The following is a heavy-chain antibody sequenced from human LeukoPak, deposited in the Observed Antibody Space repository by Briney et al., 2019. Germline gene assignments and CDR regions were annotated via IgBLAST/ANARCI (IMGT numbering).Heavy chain of an antibody. V-gene: IGHV4-34*01. D-gene: IGHD3-3*01. CDR3: ARDFGTAYFDY. Sequence: SETLSLTCAVYGGSFSGYYWSWIRQPPGKGLEWIREINHSGSTNYNPSLKSRVTISVDTSKNQFSLKLSSVTAADTAVYYCARDFGTAYFDYWGQGTLVTVSS. CDR2: INHSGST. CDR1: GGSFSGYY. J-gene: IGHJ4*02.